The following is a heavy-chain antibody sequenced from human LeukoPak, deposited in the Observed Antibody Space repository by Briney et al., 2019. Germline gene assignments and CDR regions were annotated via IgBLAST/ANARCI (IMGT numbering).Heavy chain of an antibody. D-gene: IGHD2-2*01. V-gene: IGHV4-39*01. CDR3: LLNCSSSSCSPGV. CDR2: IYYSGST. J-gene: IGHJ6*04. CDR1: GGSISSGYYY. Sequence: NTSETLSLTCSVSGGSISSGYYYWGWIRQPPGKGLEWIGSIYYSGSTFYNPSLKSRVTVSVDTSKNQFSLNVNSVTAADTAVYYCLLNCSSSSCSPGVWGKGTTVAVSS.